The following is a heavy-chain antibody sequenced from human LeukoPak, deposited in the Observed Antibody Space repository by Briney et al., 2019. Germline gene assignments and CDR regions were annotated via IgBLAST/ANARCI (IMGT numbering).Heavy chain of an antibody. V-gene: IGHV3-74*01. J-gene: IGHJ4*02. CDR3: ARGGLLSRY. CDR2: INTDGSYT. CDR1: GFTFSSYW. Sequence: PGGSPRLSCAASGFTFSSYWMHWVRQAPGKGLVWVSHINTDGSYTRYADSVKGRFTIARDNAKSTLYLQMNSLRAEDTAVYYCARGGLLSRYWGQGTLVTVSS. D-gene: IGHD1-26*01.